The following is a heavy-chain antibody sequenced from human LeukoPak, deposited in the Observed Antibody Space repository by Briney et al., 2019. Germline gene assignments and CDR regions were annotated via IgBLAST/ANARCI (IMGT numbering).Heavy chain of an antibody. CDR1: GFTFSSYW. Sequence: PGGSLRLSCAASGFTFSSYWMSWVRQAPGKGLEWVANIKQDGSEKYYVDSVKGRFTISRDNAKNSLYLQMNSLRAEDTAVYYCALTVGYCSSTSCYFDYWGQGTLVTVSS. V-gene: IGHV3-7*03. CDR3: ALTVGYCSSTSCYFDY. CDR2: IKQDGSEK. J-gene: IGHJ4*02. D-gene: IGHD2-2*01.